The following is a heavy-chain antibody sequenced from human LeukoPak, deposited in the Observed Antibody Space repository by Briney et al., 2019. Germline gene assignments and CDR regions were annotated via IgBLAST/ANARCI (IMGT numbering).Heavy chain of an antibody. V-gene: IGHV1-69*13. CDR2: IIPIFGTA. Sequence: ASVKVSCKASGGTFSSYAISWVRQAPGQGLEWMGGIIPIFGTANYAQKFQGRVTITADESTSTAYMELSSLRSEDTAVYYCARSVCGSYCTLDYWGQGTLVTVSS. D-gene: IGHD1-26*01. CDR3: ARSVCGSYCTLDY. CDR1: GGTFSSYA. J-gene: IGHJ4*02.